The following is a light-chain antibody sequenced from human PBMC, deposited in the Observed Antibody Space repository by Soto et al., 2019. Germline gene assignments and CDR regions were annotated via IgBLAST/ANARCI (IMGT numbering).Light chain of an antibody. J-gene: IGKJ2*01. CDR3: QQRSNRPPYT. V-gene: IGKV3-11*01. CDR1: QSFNSY. CDR2: DAS. Sequence: EMVLTQSPATLSLSPGERATISCRASQSFNSYLASYQQKPGQAPRLLIYDASNMATGIPARFSGSGSGTDFTLTISSLEHEDSAVYYCQQRSNRPPYTFGQGTKLEIK.